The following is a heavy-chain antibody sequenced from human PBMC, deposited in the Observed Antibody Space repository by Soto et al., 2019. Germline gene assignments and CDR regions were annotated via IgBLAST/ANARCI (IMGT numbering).Heavy chain of an antibody. CDR1: GGTFSSYA. CDR3: ARSVFP. V-gene: IGHV1-69*10. J-gene: IGHJ5*02. CDR2: INAINGKT. Sequence: GASVKVSCKASGGTFSSYAISWVRQAPGQRLEWMGGINAINGKTKYAQKFQGRVTITRDTSASTAYMELSSVTAADTAVYYCARSVFPWGQGTLVTVS.